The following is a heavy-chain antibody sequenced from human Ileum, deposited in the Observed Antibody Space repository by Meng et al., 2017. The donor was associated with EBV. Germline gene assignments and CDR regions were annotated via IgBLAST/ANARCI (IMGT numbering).Heavy chain of an antibody. CDR1: GYTFTSYA. V-gene: IGHV1-3*04. CDR2: INTGNGET. CDR3: ASRPGIAVAGFDY. D-gene: IGHD6-19*01. J-gene: IGHJ4*02. Sequence: QLGKSGAEMKKPGATVGVSCKASGYTFTSYAMNWVRQAPGQRLEWMGWINTGNGETKYSQKFQGRVTLTRDTSASTAYMELSSLRSEDTAVYYCASRPGIAVAGFDYWGQGTLVTVSS.